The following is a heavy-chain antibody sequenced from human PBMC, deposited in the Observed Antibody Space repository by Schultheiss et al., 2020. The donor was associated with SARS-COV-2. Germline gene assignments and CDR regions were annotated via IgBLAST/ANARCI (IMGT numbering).Heavy chain of an antibody. CDR3: ARDRDYDFWSGQGFFDY. V-gene: IGHV3-48*03. J-gene: IGHJ4*02. Sequence: GGSLRLSCAASGFTFSSYEMNWVRQAPGKGLEWVSYISSSGSTIYYADSVKGRFTISRDNAKNSLYLQMNSLRAEDTAVYYCARDRDYDFWSGQGFFDYWGQGTLVTVSS. CDR1: GFTFSSYE. CDR2: ISSSGSTI. D-gene: IGHD3-3*01.